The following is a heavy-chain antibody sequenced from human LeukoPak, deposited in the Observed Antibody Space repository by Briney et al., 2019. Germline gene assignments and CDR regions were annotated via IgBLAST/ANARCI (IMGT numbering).Heavy chain of an antibody. CDR2: IYPGDSDI. Sequence: GESLQISCKGSGYSFTSYWIAWVRQMPGKGLEWMGVIYPGDSDIRYSPSFQGQVTISADKSISTAYLQWSSLKASDTAMYYCARHSFYGSGSYSPGDHWGQGTLVTVSS. D-gene: IGHD3-10*01. CDR3: ARHSFYGSGSYSPGDH. J-gene: IGHJ4*02. CDR1: GYSFTSYW. V-gene: IGHV5-51*01.